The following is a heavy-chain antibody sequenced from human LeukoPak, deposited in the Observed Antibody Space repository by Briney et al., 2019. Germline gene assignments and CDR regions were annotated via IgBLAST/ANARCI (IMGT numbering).Heavy chain of an antibody. Sequence: PSQTRSLTSTVSVGSISSGGYYWSWIRQHPGKGLEWIGYIYYSGSTYYNPSLKSRVTISVDTSKNQFSLKLSSVTAADTAVYYCARGQDFDWFDYWGQGTLVTVSS. D-gene: IGHD3-9*01. CDR3: ARGQDFDWFDY. V-gene: IGHV4-31*03. CDR1: VGSISSGGYY. J-gene: IGHJ4*02. CDR2: IYYSGST.